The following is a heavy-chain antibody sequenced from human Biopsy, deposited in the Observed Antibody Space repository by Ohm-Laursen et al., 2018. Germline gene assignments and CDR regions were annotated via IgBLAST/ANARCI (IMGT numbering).Heavy chain of an antibody. V-gene: IGHV3-11*01. J-gene: IGHJ4*02. D-gene: IGHD4-17*01. CDR3: ALAAAQTVTHFDY. CDR1: GLIFSDYY. CDR2: ISARDGVV. Sequence: SLRLSCTASGLIFSDYYMSWIRQAPGKGLEWIAYISARDGVVYYADSVKGRFTISRDNTNNSLYLQMNSLRADDTAVYYCALAAAQTVTHFDYWGQGTLVTVSS.